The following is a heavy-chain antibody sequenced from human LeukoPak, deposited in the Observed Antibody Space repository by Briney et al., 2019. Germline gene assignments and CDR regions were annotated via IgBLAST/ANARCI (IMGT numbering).Heavy chain of an antibody. CDR3: ARDYSSSWYIGWFDP. CDR2: IYYSGST. D-gene: IGHD6-13*01. V-gene: IGHV4-59*01. Sequence: PSETLSLTCTVSGGSISSYYWSWIRQPPGKGLEWIGYIYYSGSTNYNPSLKSRVTISVDTSKNQFSLKLSSVTAADTAVYYCARDYSSSWYIGWFDPWGQGTLVTVSS. CDR1: GGSISSYY. J-gene: IGHJ5*02.